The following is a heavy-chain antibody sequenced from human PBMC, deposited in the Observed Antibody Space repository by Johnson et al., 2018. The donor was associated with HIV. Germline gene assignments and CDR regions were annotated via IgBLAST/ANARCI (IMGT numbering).Heavy chain of an antibody. CDR2: ISYDGNNK. D-gene: IGHD6-6*01. CDR3: AKGGIATRFFDI. CDR1: GFTFSSYG. Sequence: QVQLVESGGGVVQPGRSLRLSCAASGFTFSSYGMLWVRQAPGTGLEWVAVISYDGNNKYYADSVKGRFTISRDNSKNTLYLQMNSLRAEDTALYYCAKGGIATRFFDIWGQGTMVTVSS. V-gene: IGHV3-30*18. J-gene: IGHJ3*02.